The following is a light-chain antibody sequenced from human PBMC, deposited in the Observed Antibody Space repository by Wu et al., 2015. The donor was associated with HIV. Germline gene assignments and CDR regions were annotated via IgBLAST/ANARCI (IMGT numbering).Light chain of an antibody. CDR3: QQYGSPPWT. CDR2: GAS. CDR1: QSVSSNY. V-gene: IGKV3-20*01. J-gene: IGKJ1*01. Sequence: EIVLTQSPGTLSLSPGERAILSCRARQSVSSNYLAWYQQKPGQAPRLLIYGASGRATDIPDRFSGSGSGTDFSLTISRLEPEDSAGYYCQQYGSPPWTFGQGTKVEIK.